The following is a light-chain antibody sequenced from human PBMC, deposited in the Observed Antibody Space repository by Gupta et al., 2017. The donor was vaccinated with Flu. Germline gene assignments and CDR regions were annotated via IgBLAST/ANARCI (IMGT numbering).Light chain of an antibody. V-gene: IGLV2-8*01. CDR2: EVT. CDR1: SSDVGGHNY. CDR3: TSYVGTNNLGV. Sequence: QSALTQPPSASGSPGQSVTISCTGTSSDVGGHNYVSWYQHHPGKAPRLIIYEVTKRPSGVPDRFSGFKSGNTASLTVFGLQPEDEAEYYCTSYVGTNNLGVFGTGTKVTVL. J-gene: IGLJ1*01.